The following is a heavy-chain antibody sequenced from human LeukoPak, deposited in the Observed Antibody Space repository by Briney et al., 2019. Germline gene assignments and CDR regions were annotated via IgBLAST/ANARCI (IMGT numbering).Heavy chain of an antibody. Sequence: GGSLRLSCAASGFTFSSYTMNWVRQAPGKGLEWVSSISGSSSYIYCADSVRGRFTTSRDNAKNSVYVQMNNLRAEDTAVYYCARVTEDLEYCSGGRCYTFDYWGQGTLVTVSS. CDR2: ISGSSSYI. J-gene: IGHJ4*02. D-gene: IGHD2-15*01. CDR3: ARVTEDLEYCSGGRCYTFDY. V-gene: IGHV3-21*01. CDR1: GFTFSSYT.